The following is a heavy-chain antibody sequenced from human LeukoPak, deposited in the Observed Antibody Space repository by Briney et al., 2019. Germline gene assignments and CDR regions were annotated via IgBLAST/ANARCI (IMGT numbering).Heavy chain of an antibody. CDR3: AKTRPLDSSSWSHGDY. CDR1: GFTFRTYW. CDR2: INEDGSIT. D-gene: IGHD6-13*01. V-gene: IGHV3-74*01. Sequence: AGGSLRLSCAVSGFTFRTYWMHWVRQVPGEGLVWVSRINEDGSITNYADSVKGRFTISRDNSKNTLYLQMNSLRAEDTAVYYCAKTRPLDSSSWSHGDYWGQGTLVTVSS. J-gene: IGHJ4*02.